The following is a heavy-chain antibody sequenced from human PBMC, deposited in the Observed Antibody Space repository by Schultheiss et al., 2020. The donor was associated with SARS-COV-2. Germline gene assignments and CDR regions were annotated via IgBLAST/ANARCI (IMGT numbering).Heavy chain of an antibody. D-gene: IGHD1-26*01. CDR2: ISGSGGST. J-gene: IGHJ3*02. V-gene: IGHV3-23*01. CDR3: ARGLKWELYDAFDI. CDR1: GVTFSSYG. Sequence: GGSLRLSCAVSGVTFSSYGMHWVRQAPGKGLEWVSTISGSGGSTYYADSVKGRFTISRDDAKNTLYLQMNTLRAEDTAVYYCARGLKWELYDAFDIWGQGTMVIVSS.